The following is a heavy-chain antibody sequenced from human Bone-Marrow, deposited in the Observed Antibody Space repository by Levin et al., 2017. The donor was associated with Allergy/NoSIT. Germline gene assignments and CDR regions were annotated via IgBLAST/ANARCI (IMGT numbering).Heavy chain of an antibody. J-gene: IGHJ5*02. Sequence: GESLKISCKASGYTFTSYAMNWVRQAPGQGLEWMGWINTNTGNPTYAQGFTGRFVFSLDTSVSTAYLQISSLKAEDTAVYYCARVSGPRITMVQGVIIEMDWFDPWGQGTLVTVSS. CDR2: INTNTGNP. D-gene: IGHD3-10*01. CDR3: ARVSGPRITMVQGVIIEMDWFDP. V-gene: IGHV7-4-1*02. CDR1: GYTFTSYA.